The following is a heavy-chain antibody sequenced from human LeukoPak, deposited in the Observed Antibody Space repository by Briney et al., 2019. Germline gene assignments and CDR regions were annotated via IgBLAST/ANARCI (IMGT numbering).Heavy chain of an antibody. J-gene: IGHJ3*02. CDR1: GGSISSNSYY. V-gene: IGHV4-39*07. D-gene: IGHD3-22*01. CDR3: ARDLYYYDSSGYGDAFDI. CDR2: IYYSGST. Sequence: PSETLSLTCTVSGGSISSNSYYWGWIRQPPGKGLEWIGSIYYSGSTYYNPSLKSRVTIFVDTSKNQFSLKLSSVTAADTAVYYCARDLYYYDSSGYGDAFDIWGQGTMVTVSS.